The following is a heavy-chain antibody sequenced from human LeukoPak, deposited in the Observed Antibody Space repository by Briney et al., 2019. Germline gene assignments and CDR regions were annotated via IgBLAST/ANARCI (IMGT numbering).Heavy chain of an antibody. CDR3: ARDPLWFGEYYFDY. Sequence: ASVKVSCKASGYTFTDYYMHWVRQAPGQGLEWMGWINPNSGGTNYAQKFQGRVTMTRDTSISTAYMELSRLRSDDTAVYYCARDPLWFGEYYFDYWGQGTLVTVSS. J-gene: IGHJ4*02. CDR1: GYTFTDYY. V-gene: IGHV1-2*02. D-gene: IGHD3-10*01. CDR2: INPNSGGT.